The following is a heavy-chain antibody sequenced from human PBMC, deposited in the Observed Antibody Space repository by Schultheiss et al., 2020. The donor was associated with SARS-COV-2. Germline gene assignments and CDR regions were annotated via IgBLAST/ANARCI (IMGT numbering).Heavy chain of an antibody. J-gene: IGHJ4*02. CDR3: ATARHVDILTGYPPGY. V-gene: IGHV1-69*13. CDR2: IIPIFGTA. D-gene: IGHD3-9*01. Sequence: SVKVSCKASGYTFTSYAISWVRQAPGQGLEWMGGIIPIFGTANYAQKFQGRVTITADESTSTAYMELSSLRSEDTAVYYCATARHVDILTGYPPGYWGQGTLVTVSS. CDR1: GYTFTSYA.